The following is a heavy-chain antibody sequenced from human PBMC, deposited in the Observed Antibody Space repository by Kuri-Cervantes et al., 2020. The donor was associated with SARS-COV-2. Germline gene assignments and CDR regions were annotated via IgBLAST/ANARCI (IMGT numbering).Heavy chain of an antibody. J-gene: IGHJ6*02. CDR3: ATTSYDSSGYFSRYYGMDV. CDR2: IYYSGST. D-gene: IGHD3-22*01. CDR1: GGSVSSGCNY. V-gene: IGHV4-61*01. Sequence: SETLSLTCTVSGGSVSSGCNYWSWIRQPPGKGQEWCWSIYYSGSTNYNPYLKSRVTISVDTSNNQFSLKLSSVTAADTAVYYCATTSYDSSGYFSRYYGMDVWGQGTTVTVSS.